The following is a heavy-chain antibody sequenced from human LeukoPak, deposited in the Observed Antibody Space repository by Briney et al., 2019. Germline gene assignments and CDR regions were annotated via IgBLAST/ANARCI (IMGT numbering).Heavy chain of an antibody. D-gene: IGHD2-15*01. CDR2: TSAYNGNT. CDR3: AYGGTGDFDY. V-gene: IGHV1-18*01. Sequence: GASVTVSCKASGYTFTCYGISWVRQAPGQGQEWMGWTSAYNGNTNYAQKLQGRVTMTTDTSTSITYMELRSLRSDDTAVYYCAYGGTGDFDYWGQGTLVTVSS. J-gene: IGHJ4*02. CDR1: GYTFTCYG.